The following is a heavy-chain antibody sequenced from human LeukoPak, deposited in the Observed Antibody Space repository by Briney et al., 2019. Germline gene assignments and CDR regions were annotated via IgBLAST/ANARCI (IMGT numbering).Heavy chain of an antibody. CDR2: ISYDGSNR. D-gene: IGHD4-11*01. V-gene: IGHV3-30-3*01. J-gene: IGHJ4*02. CDR1: GFTFRSYA. Sequence: QPGRSLRLSCAASGFTFRSYAMHWVRQAPGKGLEWVAVISYDGSNRYYADSVKGRFTVSRDNSRNTLYLQMNSLRAEDTAVYYCARGETTMTTYTPDYWGQGTLVTVSS. CDR3: ARGETTMTTYTPDY.